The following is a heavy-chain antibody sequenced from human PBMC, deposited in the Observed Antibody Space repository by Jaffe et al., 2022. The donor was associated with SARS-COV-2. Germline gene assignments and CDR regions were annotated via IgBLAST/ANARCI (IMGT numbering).Heavy chain of an antibody. J-gene: IGHJ4*02. D-gene: IGHD3-10*01. CDR2: IKSKTDGGTT. CDR3: TTDHLLWFGESTPFDY. V-gene: IGHV3-15*01. CDR1: GFTFSNAW. Sequence: EVQLVESGGGLVKPGGSLRLSCAASGFTFSNAWMSWVRQAPGKGLEWVGRIKSKTDGGTTDYAAPVKGRFTISRDDSKNTLYLQMNSLKTEDTAVYYCTTDHLLWFGESTPFDYWGQGTLVTVSS.